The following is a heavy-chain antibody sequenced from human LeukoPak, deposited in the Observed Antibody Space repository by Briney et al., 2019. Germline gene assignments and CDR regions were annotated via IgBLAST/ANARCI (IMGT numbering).Heavy chain of an antibody. CDR3: AREARRRRYFDWLSEPDAFDI. CDR1: GGSISSYY. D-gene: IGHD3-9*01. Sequence: KPSETLSLTCTVSGGSISSYYWSWIRQPAGKGLEWIGRINTSGSTNYNPSLKSRVTMSVDTSKNQFSLKLSSVTAADTAVYYCAREARRRRYFDWLSEPDAFDIWGQGTMVTVSS. CDR2: INTSGST. V-gene: IGHV4-4*07. J-gene: IGHJ3*02.